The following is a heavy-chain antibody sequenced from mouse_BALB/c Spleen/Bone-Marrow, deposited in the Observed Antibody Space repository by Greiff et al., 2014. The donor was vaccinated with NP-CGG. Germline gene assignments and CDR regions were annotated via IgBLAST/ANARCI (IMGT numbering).Heavy chain of an antibody. CDR3: ARSDGYRAMDY. D-gene: IGHD2-3*01. V-gene: IGHV1-82*01. CDR1: GYAFSSSW. J-gene: IGHJ4*01. CDR2: IFPGDGDT. Sequence: LQESGPELAKPGASVKISCKASGYAFSSSWMNWVKQRPGQGLEWIGRIFPGDGDTYYNGKFKGKATLTADKSSSTAYMQLSSLTSVDSAVYFCARSDGYRAMDYWGQGTSVTVSS.